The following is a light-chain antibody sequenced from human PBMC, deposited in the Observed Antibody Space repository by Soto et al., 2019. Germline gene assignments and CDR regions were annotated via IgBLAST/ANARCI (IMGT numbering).Light chain of an antibody. V-gene: IGLV4-69*01. Sequence: QLVLTQSPSASASLGASVKLTCTLSSGHSSYAIAWHQQQPEKGPRYLMKLNSDGSHSKGDGIPDSFSGSSSGAERYLTISSLQSEEEADYYCQTWGTGVVFGGGTKLTVL. CDR2: LNSDGSH. J-gene: IGLJ2*01. CDR3: QTWGTGVV. CDR1: SGHSSYA.